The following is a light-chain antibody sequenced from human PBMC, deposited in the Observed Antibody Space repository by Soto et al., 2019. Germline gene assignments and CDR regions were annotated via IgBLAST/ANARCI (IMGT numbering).Light chain of an antibody. Sequence: SYVLTQPPSVSVAPGQTASITCGGNNIGDKSVHWYQQKPGQAPVLVVHDDSDRPSGIPERFSGSNSGNTATLTISRVEGGDEADYYCQVRDGSSDHVVFGGGTQLTVL. CDR2: DDS. CDR3: QVRDGSSDHVV. V-gene: IGLV3-21*02. CDR1: NIGDKS. J-gene: IGLJ7*01.